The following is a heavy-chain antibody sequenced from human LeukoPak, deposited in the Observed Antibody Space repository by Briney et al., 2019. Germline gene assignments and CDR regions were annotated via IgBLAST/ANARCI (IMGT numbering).Heavy chain of an antibody. CDR2: IILNGGAT. D-gene: IGHD1-14*01. CDR3: ATDGGNHNFDY. Sequence: ASVKVSCKASGFTFTDYYLHWVRQAPGQGLEWMGRIILNGGATSYAQKFRGRVTLTRDTSISTAYMELIRQTSDDPAVYYCATDGGNHNFDYWGQGTLVTVSS. J-gene: IGHJ4*02. V-gene: IGHV1-2*06. CDR1: GFTFTDYY.